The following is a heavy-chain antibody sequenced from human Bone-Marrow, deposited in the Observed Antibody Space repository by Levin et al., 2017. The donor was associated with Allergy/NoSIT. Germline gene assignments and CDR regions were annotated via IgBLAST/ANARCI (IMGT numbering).Heavy chain of an antibody. J-gene: IGHJ4*02. CDR2: ITGSGGNT. D-gene: IGHD6-13*01. CDR1: GFRFTNYA. CDR3: AKNTVASADGTSFEY. V-gene: IGHV3-23*01. Sequence: GGSLRLSCAASGFRFTNYAMSWVRQAPGKGLEWVSSITGSGGNTYHADSVKGRFTISRDNSKNTLYLQMNSLRAEDTAVYYCAKNTVASADGTSFEYWGQGTLVTVSS.